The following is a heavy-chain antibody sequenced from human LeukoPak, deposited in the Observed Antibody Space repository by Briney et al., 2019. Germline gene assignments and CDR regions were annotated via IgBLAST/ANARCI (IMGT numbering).Heavy chain of an antibody. Sequence: SETLSLTCTVSGGSISGYFWSWIRQPPGKGLQWIGYIYYSGSTNYNPSLKSRVTISVDTSDNQFSLKLSSVTAADTAVYYCARWGSSGFDYWGQGTLVTVSS. D-gene: IGHD3-22*01. CDR2: IYYSGST. J-gene: IGHJ4*02. V-gene: IGHV4-59*01. CDR3: ARWGSSGFDY. CDR1: GGSISGYF.